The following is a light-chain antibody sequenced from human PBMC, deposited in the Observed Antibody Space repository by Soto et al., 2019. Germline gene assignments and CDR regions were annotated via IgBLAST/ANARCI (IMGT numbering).Light chain of an antibody. J-gene: IGLJ3*02. Sequence: QSALTQPPSASGSPGQSVTISCTGTNSDVGGYNYVTWYQQHPGKVPKVIIYEVTKRPSGVPDRFYGSKSGDTASLTVSGLQAEDEADYHCSTWDDSLNGRVFGGGTKLTVL. V-gene: IGLV2-8*01. CDR2: EVT. CDR3: STWDDSLNGRV. CDR1: NSDVGGYNY.